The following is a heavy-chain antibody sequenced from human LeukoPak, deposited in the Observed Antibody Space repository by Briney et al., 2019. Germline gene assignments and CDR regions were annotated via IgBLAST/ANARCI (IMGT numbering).Heavy chain of an antibody. CDR1: GESLSSNSAG. CDR3: ARGQDAFDI. Sequence: QRLSLTRALSGESLSSNSAGWNWTRPSPSSGLEWLERTYYRSKWYNDYAVSVKSRITINPDTAKNQFALQLNSVTPEDTAVYYCARGQDAFDIWGQGTMVTVSS. J-gene: IGHJ3*02. V-gene: IGHV6-1*01. CDR2: TYYRSKWYN.